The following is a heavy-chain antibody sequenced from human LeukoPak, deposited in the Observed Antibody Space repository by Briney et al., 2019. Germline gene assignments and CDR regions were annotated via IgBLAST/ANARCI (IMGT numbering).Heavy chain of an antibody. J-gene: IGHJ4*02. CDR1: GFTVSSNY. CDR3: ARAHYYDSSGYYSGLFDY. D-gene: IGHD3-22*01. V-gene: IGHV3-53*01. Sequence: GGSLRLSCAASGFTVSSNYMSWVRQAPGKGLEWVSVIYSGGSTYYADSVKGRFTISRDNSKNTLYLQMNSLRAEDTAVYYCARAHYYDSSGYYSGLFDYWGQGTLVTVSS. CDR2: IYSGGST.